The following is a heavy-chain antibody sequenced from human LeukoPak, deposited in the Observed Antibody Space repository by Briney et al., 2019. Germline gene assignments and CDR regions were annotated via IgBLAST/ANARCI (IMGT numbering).Heavy chain of an antibody. CDR2: IKQDGSEK. Sequence: GGSLRLSCAASGFTFSSYWMSWVRQAPGKGLEWVANIKQDGSEKYYVDSVKGRFTISRDNAKNSLYLQMNSLRAEDTAVYYCARLSVVRGVIGYYYYGVDVWGQGTTVTVSS. J-gene: IGHJ6*02. V-gene: IGHV3-7*01. D-gene: IGHD3-10*01. CDR3: ARLSVVRGVIGYYYYGVDV. CDR1: GFTFSSYW.